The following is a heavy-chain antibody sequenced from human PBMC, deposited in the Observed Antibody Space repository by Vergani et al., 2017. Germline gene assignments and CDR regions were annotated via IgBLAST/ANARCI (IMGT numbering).Heavy chain of an antibody. CDR3: ARADNYYDSSGDAFDI. CDR1: GYTFTSYG. D-gene: IGHD3-22*01. Sequence: QVQLVQSGAEVKKPGASVKVSCKASGYTFTSYGISWVRQAPGQGLEWMGWISAYNGNTKYAQKLQGRVTMTTDTSTSTAYMELRSLRSDDTAVYYCARADNYYDSSGDAFDIWGQGTMVTVSS. V-gene: IGHV1-18*01. CDR2: ISAYNGNT. J-gene: IGHJ3*02.